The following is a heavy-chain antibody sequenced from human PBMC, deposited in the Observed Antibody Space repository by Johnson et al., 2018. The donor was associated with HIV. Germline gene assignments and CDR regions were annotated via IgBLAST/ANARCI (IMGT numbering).Heavy chain of an antibody. V-gene: IGHV3-13*01. D-gene: IGHD2-8*02. CDR2: IGTAGDT. J-gene: IGHJ3*02. Sequence: VQLVESGGGVVQPGRSLRLSCAASEFTFSSYDMHWVRQATGKGLEWVSAIGTAGDTYYPGSVKGRFTISRENAKNSLYLQMNSLRAEDTAVYYCAKDPVQGVGLDIWGQGTMVTVSS. CDR1: EFTFSSYD. CDR3: AKDPVQGVGLDI.